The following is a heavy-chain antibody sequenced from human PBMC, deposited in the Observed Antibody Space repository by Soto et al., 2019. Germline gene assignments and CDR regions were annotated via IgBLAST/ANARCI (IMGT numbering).Heavy chain of an antibody. Sequence: RASVKVSCKASGGTFSSYAISWVRQAPGQGLEWMGGIIPIFGTANYAQKFQRRVTITADESTSTAYMELSSLRSEDTAVYYCARGGLSGYYGSGSTGPHGTSKYYYGMDVWGQGTTVTVSS. CDR1: GGTFSSYA. V-gene: IGHV1-69*13. CDR3: ARGGLSGYYGSGSTGPHGTSKYYYGMDV. CDR2: IIPIFGTA. J-gene: IGHJ6*02. D-gene: IGHD3-10*01.